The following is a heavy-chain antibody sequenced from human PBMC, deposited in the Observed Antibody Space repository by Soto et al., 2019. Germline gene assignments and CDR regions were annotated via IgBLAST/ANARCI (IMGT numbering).Heavy chain of an antibody. Sequence: PGGSLRLSCAASGFTFSSYGMHWVRQAPGKGLEWVAVISYDGSNKYYADSVKGRFTISRDNSKNTLYLQMNSLRAEDTAVYYCAKGSDWGESSSLSSDYWGQGTLVTVSS. V-gene: IGHV3-30*18. CDR2: ISYDGSNK. D-gene: IGHD6-6*01. CDR3: AKGSDWGESSSLSSDY. J-gene: IGHJ4*02. CDR1: GFTFSSYG.